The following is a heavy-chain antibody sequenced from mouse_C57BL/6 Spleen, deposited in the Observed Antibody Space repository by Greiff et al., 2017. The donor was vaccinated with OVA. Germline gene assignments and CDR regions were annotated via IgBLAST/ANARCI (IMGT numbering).Heavy chain of an antibody. CDR1: GFTFSDYG. CDR2: ISSGSSTI. Sequence: EVHLVESGGGLVKPGGSLKLSCAASGFTFSDYGMHWVRQAPEKGLEWVAYISSGSSTIYYADTVKGRFTISRDNAKNTLFLQMTSLRSEDTAMYYCARRSNYMVDYWGQGTTLTVSS. D-gene: IGHD2-5*01. CDR3: ARRSNYMVDY. J-gene: IGHJ2*01. V-gene: IGHV5-17*01.